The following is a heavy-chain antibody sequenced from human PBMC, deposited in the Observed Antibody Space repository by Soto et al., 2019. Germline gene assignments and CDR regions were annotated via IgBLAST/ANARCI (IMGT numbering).Heavy chain of an antibody. CDR2: ISAYNGNT. CDR3: ARGAPTRGYSGYDQGPYYYGMDV. Sequence: ASVKVSCKASGYTFTSYGISWVRQAPGQGLEWMGWISAYNGNTNYAQKLQGRVTMTTDTSTSTAYMELRSLRSDDTAVYYCARGAPTRGYSGYDQGPYYYGMDVWGQGTTVTGSS. CDR1: GYTFTSYG. J-gene: IGHJ6*02. V-gene: IGHV1-18*01. D-gene: IGHD5-12*01.